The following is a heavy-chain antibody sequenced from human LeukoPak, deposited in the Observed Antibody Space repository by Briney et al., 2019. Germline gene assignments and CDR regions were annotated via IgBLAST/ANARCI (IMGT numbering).Heavy chain of an antibody. V-gene: IGHV3-20*04. CDR1: GFTVDDYG. CDR3: ARNGGRSSSWFVY. J-gene: IGHJ5*01. CDR2: INWSGGST. Sequence: GGSLRLSCAASGFTVDDYGMSWVRQAPGKGLEWVSCINWSGGSTGYADSVKGRFTISRDNAEHSLYLQMNSLRAEDTALYYCARNGGRSSSWFVYWGQGTLVTVSS. D-gene: IGHD6-13*01.